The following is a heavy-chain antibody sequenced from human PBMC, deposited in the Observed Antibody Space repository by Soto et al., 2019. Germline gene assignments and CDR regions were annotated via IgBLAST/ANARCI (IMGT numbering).Heavy chain of an antibody. D-gene: IGHD3-16*02. V-gene: IGHV3-23*01. Sequence: EVRLLESGGGLVQPGGSLRLSCEGSGFTFTNYGMDWVRQAPGKGLEWISFISGAGDTTYYADSVKGRFIISRDNSKNTLYLQMNSLRAEDTALYYCAKSFTHSNVWRAYRHKTHFDYWGQGALVTVTS. CDR1: GFTFTNYG. J-gene: IGHJ4*02. CDR2: ISGAGDTT. CDR3: AKSFTHSNVWRAYRHKTHFDY.